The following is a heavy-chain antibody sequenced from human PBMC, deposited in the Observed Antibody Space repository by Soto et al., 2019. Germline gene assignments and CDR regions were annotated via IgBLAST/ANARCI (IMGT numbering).Heavy chain of an antibody. CDR1: GGSFSGYY. D-gene: IGHD6-19*01. CDR3: ARGRIAVADAFDI. CDR2: INHSGST. Sequence: SETLSLTCAVYGGSFSGYYWSWIRQPPGKGLEWIGEINHSGSTNYNPSLKSQVTISVDTSKNQFSLKLSSVTAADTAVYYCARGRIAVADAFDIWGQWTMVTVSS. V-gene: IGHV4-34*01. J-gene: IGHJ3*02.